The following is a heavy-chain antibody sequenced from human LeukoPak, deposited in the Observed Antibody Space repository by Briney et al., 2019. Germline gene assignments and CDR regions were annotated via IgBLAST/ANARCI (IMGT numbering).Heavy chain of an antibody. V-gene: IGHV4-59*01. CDR2: IYYSGST. D-gene: IGHD2-2*02. Sequence: SETLSLTRTVSGGSISSYYWSWIRQPPGKGLEWIGYIYYSGSTNYNPSLKSRVTISVDTSKNQFSLKLSSVTAADTAVYYCARAQYCSSTSCYRRHAFDIWGRGTMVTVSS. CDR3: ARAQYCSSTSCYRRHAFDI. J-gene: IGHJ3*02. CDR1: GGSISSYY.